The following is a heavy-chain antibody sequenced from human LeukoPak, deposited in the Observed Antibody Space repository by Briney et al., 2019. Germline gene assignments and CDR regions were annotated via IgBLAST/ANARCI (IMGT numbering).Heavy chain of an antibody. CDR1: GFTFSSYS. Sequence: PGRSLRLSCAASGFTFSSYSMNWVRQAPGKGLEWVSYISSSSRTIYYADSVKGRFTISRDNAKNSLYLQMDSLRAEDTAVYYCARVATGATTSNYFYYYMDVWGRGTTVTVSS. J-gene: IGHJ6*03. CDR2: ISSSSRTI. D-gene: IGHD1-26*01. V-gene: IGHV3-48*04. CDR3: ARVATGATTSNYFYYYMDV.